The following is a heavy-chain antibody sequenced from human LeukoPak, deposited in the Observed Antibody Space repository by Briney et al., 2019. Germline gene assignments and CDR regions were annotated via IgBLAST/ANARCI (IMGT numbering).Heavy chain of an antibody. CDR3: ARAGPPAFDP. Sequence: GGSLRLSCAASGFTFTNFEMNWVRQAPGKGLEWVSYISYSGSTTSYADSEKGRFTISRDNAKNSLYLQMNSLRAEDTAVYYCARAGPPAFDPWGQGTLVTVSS. J-gene: IGHJ5*02. V-gene: IGHV3-48*03. CDR1: GFTFTNFE. CDR2: ISYSGSTT.